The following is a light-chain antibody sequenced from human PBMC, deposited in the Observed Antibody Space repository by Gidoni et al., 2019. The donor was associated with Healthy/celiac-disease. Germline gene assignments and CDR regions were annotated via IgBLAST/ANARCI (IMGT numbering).Light chain of an antibody. CDR1: QSISSW. Sequence: DIHMTQSPSTLSASVGDRVTITCGASQSISSWLAWYQQKPGKAPKLLIYDASSLESGVPSRFSGSGSGTEFTLTISSLQPDDFATYYCQQYNSYTWTFGQGTKVEIK. V-gene: IGKV1-5*01. CDR2: DAS. CDR3: QQYNSYTWT. J-gene: IGKJ1*01.